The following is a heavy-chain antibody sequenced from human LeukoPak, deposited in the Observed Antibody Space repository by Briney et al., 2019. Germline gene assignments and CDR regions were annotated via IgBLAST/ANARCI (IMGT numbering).Heavy chain of an antibody. Sequence: PSQTLSLTCTVSGGSITSGSYYWTWIRQSAGGGLEWIGRVYMNGHSNSNPSLESRATISVDTSKNQFSLKLSSVTAADTAVYYCARLQDGYNYAIAVYWGQGTLVTVSS. J-gene: IGHJ4*02. CDR3: ARLQDGYNYAIAVY. CDR1: GGSITSGSYY. CDR2: VYMNGHS. D-gene: IGHD5-24*01. V-gene: IGHV4-61*02.